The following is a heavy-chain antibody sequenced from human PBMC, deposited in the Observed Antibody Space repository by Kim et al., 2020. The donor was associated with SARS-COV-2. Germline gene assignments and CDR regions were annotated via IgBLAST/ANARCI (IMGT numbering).Heavy chain of an antibody. CDR2: FDPEDGET. J-gene: IGHJ4*02. CDR3: ATALYGGQLRAFDY. D-gene: IGHD4-17*01. CDR1: GYTLTELS. Sequence: ASVKVSCKVSGYTLTELSMHWVRQAPGKGLEWMGGFDPEDGETIYAQKFQGRVTMTEDTSTDTAYMELSSLRSEDTAVYYCATALYGGQLRAFDYWGQGTLVTVSS. V-gene: IGHV1-24*01.